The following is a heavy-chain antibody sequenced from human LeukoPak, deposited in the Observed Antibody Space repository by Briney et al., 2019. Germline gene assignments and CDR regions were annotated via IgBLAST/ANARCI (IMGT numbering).Heavy chain of an antibody. CDR2: LSSASSDI. CDR3: ASTGREGFNY. D-gene: IGHD5-24*01. CDR1: GFTFSGYT. Sequence: GGSLRLSCVASGFTFSGYTMNWVRQAPGKGREWVSSLSSASSDIYYADSVRGRFTISRDNAINSLYLQMDGLRVEDTAIYYCASTGREGFNYWGQGTLVTVSP. J-gene: IGHJ4*02. V-gene: IGHV3-21*01.